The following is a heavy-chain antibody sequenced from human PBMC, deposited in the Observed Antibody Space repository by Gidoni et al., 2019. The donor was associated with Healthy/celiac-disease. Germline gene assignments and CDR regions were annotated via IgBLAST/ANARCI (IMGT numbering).Heavy chain of an antibody. Sequence: QVQLQESGPGLVKPSQNLSPACTVSGDYIRRGGYYWRWIRQHPGKGLEWIGYIYYSVGTYYHPSLKSRVTISVDTSKNQFSLKLSSVTAADTAVYYCARDEGDDYGGNSGFDIWGQGTMVTVSS. CDR1: GDYIRRGGYY. J-gene: IGHJ3*02. CDR2: IYYSVGT. CDR3: ARDEGDDYGGNSGFDI. V-gene: IGHV4-31*03. D-gene: IGHD4-17*01.